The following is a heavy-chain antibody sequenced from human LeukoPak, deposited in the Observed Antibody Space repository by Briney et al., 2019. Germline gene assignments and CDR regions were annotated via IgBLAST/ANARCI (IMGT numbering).Heavy chain of an antibody. V-gene: IGHV3-23*01. D-gene: IGHD3-10*01. J-gene: IGHJ3*02. CDR1: GFTFSDYA. Sequence: GGSLRLSCAASGFTFSDYAMSWVRQAPGKGLELVSIISGSGGSTYYADSVKGRVTISRDNSKNTLYLQMNSLRAEDTAVYYCARGTIWFGDAFDIWGQGTMVTVSS. CDR2: ISGSGGST. CDR3: ARGTIWFGDAFDI.